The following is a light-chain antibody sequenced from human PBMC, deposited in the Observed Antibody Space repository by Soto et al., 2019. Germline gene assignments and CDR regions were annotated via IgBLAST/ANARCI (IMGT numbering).Light chain of an antibody. CDR2: GAS. J-gene: IGKJ2*01. V-gene: IGKV3-20*01. Sequence: LILTQSPGTLSLSPGERATLSCRASESVRNNSLAWYQQHPGQAPRLLIFGASSRATGIPARFTGTGSGADFSLTISILAPDASAVSFCDHFCSGAAPVGQGTKLEIK. CDR1: ESVRNNS. CDR3: DHFCSGAAP.